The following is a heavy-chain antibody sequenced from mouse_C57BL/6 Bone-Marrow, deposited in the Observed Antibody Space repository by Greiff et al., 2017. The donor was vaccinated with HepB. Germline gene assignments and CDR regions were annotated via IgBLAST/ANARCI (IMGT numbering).Heavy chain of an antibody. CDR2: ISYSGST. CDR1: GYSITSGYD. Sequence: VQLKESGPGMVKPSQSLSLTCTVTGYSITSGYDWHWIRHFPGNKLEWMGYISYSGSTNYNPSLKSRISITHDTSKNHFFLKLNSVTTEDTATYYCARGYGSPFDYWGQGTTLTVSS. V-gene: IGHV3-1*01. CDR3: ARGYGSPFDY. D-gene: IGHD1-1*01. J-gene: IGHJ2*01.